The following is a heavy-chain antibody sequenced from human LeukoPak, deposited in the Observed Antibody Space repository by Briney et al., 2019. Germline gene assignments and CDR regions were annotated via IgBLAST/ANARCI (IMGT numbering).Heavy chain of an antibody. V-gene: IGHV4-34*01. Sequence: SETLSLTCAVYGGSFSGYYWSWIRQPPGKGLEWIGEIDHSGSTNYNPSLKSRVTISVDTSKNQFSLKLSSVTAADTAVYYCAGTSGYYYSYYFDYWGQGTLVTVSS. D-gene: IGHD3-22*01. CDR2: IDHSGST. CDR1: GGSFSGYY. J-gene: IGHJ4*02. CDR3: AGTSGYYYSYYFDY.